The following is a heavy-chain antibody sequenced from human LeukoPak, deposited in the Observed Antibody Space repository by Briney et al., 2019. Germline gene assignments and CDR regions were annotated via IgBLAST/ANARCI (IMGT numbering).Heavy chain of an antibody. Sequence: SETLSLTCSVSGGSISGYYWSRSRQAPGKGVEWIGNLFYKRGAWYKSSLKSRVTTSVDTSKNELSLTLTSVTAADTAVYCARWTDCGGDCHILEYWGQGILVTVSS. CDR1: GGSISGYY. CDR2: LFYKRGA. CDR3: RWTDCGGDCHILEY. V-gene: IGHV4-59*01. J-gene: IGHJ4*02. D-gene: IGHD2-21*02.